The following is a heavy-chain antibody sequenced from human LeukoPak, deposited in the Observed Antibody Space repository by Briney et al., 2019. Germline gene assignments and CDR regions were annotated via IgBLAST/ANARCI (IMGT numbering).Heavy chain of an antibody. J-gene: IGHJ3*02. CDR2: IYYSGST. CDR3: ARDPTTGIDAFDI. V-gene: IGHV4-31*03. CDR1: GGSISSGGYY. D-gene: IGHD4-11*01. Sequence: PSGTLSLTCTVSGGSISSGGYYWSWIRQHPGKGLEWIGYIYYSGSTYYNPSLKSRVTISVDTSKNQFSLKLSSVTAADTAVYYCARDPTTGIDAFDIWGQGTMVTVSS.